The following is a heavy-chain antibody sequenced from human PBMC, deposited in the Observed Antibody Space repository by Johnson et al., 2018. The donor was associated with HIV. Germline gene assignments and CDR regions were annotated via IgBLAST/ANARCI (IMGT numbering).Heavy chain of an antibody. CDR3: ARDGADYNFWSGYSSNAFDI. CDR1: GFTFSSYA. Sequence: VQLVESGGGLVQPGGSLRLSCAASGFTFSSYAMSWVRQAPGKGLEWVSSISGSGGTTYYADSVKGRFTISRDNSKNTLYLQMNSLRAEDTAVYYCARDGADYNFWSGYSSNAFDIWGQGTMVTVSS. V-gene: IGHV3-23*04. J-gene: IGHJ3*02. D-gene: IGHD3-3*01. CDR2: ISGSGGTT.